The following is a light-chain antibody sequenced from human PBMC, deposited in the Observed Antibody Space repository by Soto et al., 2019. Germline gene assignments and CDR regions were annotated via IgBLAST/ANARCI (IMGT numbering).Light chain of an antibody. CDR3: QQRSNWPS. Sequence: IVLTQSPATLSLSPGERATLSCRASQSVSSYLAWYQHKPGQAPRLLIYDASNSDTGIPARFSGSGSGTDFTLTISSLGPEDFALYYCQQRSNWPSFGQGTRLEIK. CDR2: DAS. V-gene: IGKV3-11*01. J-gene: IGKJ5*01. CDR1: QSVSSY.